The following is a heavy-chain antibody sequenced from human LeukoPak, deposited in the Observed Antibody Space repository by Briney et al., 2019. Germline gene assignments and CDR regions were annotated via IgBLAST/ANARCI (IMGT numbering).Heavy chain of an antibody. J-gene: IGHJ5*02. CDR1: GGSISTYY. CDR3: ARVGYNWNDVGPFDP. Sequence: SETLSLTCTVSGGSISTYYWNWIRQPPGKGLEWIGYIYHSGSTNYNPSLQSRVTISVDTSKNQFSLKLSSVTSADTAVYYCARVGYNWNDVGPFDPWGQGTLVTVSS. V-gene: IGHV4-59*01. CDR2: IYHSGST. D-gene: IGHD1-20*01.